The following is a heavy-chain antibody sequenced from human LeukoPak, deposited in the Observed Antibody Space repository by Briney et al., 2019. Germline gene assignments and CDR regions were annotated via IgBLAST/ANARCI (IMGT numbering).Heavy chain of an antibody. CDR1: GFTVSDNY. CDR2: VYSGDNT. CDR3: ARDREPGTSASRFDY. Sequence: GGSLRLSCAASGFTVSDNYMSWVRQAPGKGLEWVSVVYSGDNTYYADSVKGRFTISRDNSKNTLYLQMNSLRAEDTAVYYCARDREPGTSASRFDYWGQGTPVTVSS. V-gene: IGHV3-53*01. D-gene: IGHD2-8*02. J-gene: IGHJ4*02.